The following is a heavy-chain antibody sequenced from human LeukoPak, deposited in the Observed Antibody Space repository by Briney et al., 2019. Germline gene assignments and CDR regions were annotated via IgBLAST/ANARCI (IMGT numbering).Heavy chain of an antibody. Sequence: GGSLRLSCAASGFTFSSYGMHWVRQAPGKGLEWVAFIWFDGSNKYYADSVKGRFTISRDNSKNTLYLQMNSLKTEDTAVYYCTTARGSDLQYFQHWGQGTLVTVSS. V-gene: IGHV3-30*02. CDR3: TTARGSDLQYFQH. D-gene: IGHD1-26*01. J-gene: IGHJ1*01. CDR1: GFTFSSYG. CDR2: IWFDGSNK.